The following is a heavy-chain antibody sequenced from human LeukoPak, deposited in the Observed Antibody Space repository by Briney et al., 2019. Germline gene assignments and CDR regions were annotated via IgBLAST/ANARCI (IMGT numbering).Heavy chain of an antibody. CDR1: GYTFTCYY. V-gene: IGHV1-2*04. CDR2: INPNSGGT. J-gene: IGHJ5*02. D-gene: IGHD6-13*01. Sequence: GASVKVSCKASGYTFTCYYMHWVRQAPGQGLEWMGWINPNSGGTNCAQKFQGWVTMTRDTSISTAYMELSRLRSDDTAVYYCAGGWHSSSWYVTWAGWFDPWGQGTLVTVSS. CDR3: AGGWHSSSWYVTWAGWFDP.